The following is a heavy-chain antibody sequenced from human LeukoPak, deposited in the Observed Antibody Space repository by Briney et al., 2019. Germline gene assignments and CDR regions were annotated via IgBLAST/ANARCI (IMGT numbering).Heavy chain of an antibody. CDR1: GGSFGGYY. J-gene: IGHJ5*02. CDR3: ARDGGEGRGGWFDP. CDR2: INHSGST. D-gene: IGHD2-21*01. V-gene: IGHV4-34*01. Sequence: SETLSLTCAVYGGSFGGYYWSWIRQPPGKGLEWIGEINHSGSTNYNPSLKSRVTISVDTSKNQFSLKLSSVTAADTAVYYCARDGGEGRGGWFDPWGQGTLVTVSS.